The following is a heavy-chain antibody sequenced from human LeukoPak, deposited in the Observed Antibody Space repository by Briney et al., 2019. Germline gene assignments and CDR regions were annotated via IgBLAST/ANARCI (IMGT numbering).Heavy chain of an antibody. CDR2: IIPIFGTA. J-gene: IGHJ4*02. D-gene: IGHD3-22*01. CDR3: ARAPRGDSSGYFPY. V-gene: IGHV1-69*13. Sequence: SVKVSCKASGGTFSSYAISWVRQAPGQGLEWMGGIIPIFGTANYAQKFQGRVTITADESTSTAYTELSSLRSEDTAVYYCARAPRGDSSGYFPYWGQGTLVTVSS. CDR1: GGTFSSYA.